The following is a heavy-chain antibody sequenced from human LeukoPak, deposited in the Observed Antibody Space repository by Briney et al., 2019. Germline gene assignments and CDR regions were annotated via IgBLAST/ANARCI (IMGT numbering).Heavy chain of an antibody. Sequence: SETLSLTCAVYGGPFSGYCWSWIRQPPGKGLEWIGEINHSGSTNYNPSLKSRVTISVDTSKNQFSLKLSSVTAADTAVYYCARGIVVVTAIVYYFDYWGQGTLVTVSS. CDR2: INHSGST. J-gene: IGHJ4*02. D-gene: IGHD2-21*02. V-gene: IGHV4-34*01. CDR3: ARGIVVVTAIVYYFDY. CDR1: GGPFSGYC.